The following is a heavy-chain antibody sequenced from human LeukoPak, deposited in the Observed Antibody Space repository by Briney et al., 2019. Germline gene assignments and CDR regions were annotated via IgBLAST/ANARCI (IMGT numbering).Heavy chain of an antibody. D-gene: IGHD6-13*01. CDR2: ISSSSSTI. J-gene: IGHJ4*02. CDR3: ARDLGIAAK. Sequence: GGSLRLSCAASGFTFSSYAMNWVRQAPGKGLEWVSYISSSSSTIYYADSVKGRFTISRDSAKNSLYLQMNSLRAEDTAVYYCARDLGIAAKWGQGTLVTVSS. CDR1: GFTFSSYA. V-gene: IGHV3-48*01.